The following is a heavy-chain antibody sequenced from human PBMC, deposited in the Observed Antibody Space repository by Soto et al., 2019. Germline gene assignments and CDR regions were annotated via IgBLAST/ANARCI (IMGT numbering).Heavy chain of an antibody. V-gene: IGHV1-69*06. Sequence: SVKVSCKASGGTFSSYAISWVRQAPGQGLEWMGGIIPIFGTANYAQKFQGRVTITADKSTSTAYMELSSLRSEDTAVYYCARDEDIVVVPAARDVYYYYGMDVWGQGPTVTVSS. CDR1: GGTFSSYA. CDR2: IIPIFGTA. CDR3: ARDEDIVVVPAARDVYYYYGMDV. D-gene: IGHD2-2*01. J-gene: IGHJ6*02.